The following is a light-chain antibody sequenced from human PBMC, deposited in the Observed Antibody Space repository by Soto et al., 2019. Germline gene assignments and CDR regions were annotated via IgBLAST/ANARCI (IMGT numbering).Light chain of an antibody. J-gene: IGKJ1*01. Sequence: ETVLTQSPGILSLSPGERATLSCRASQSVRSDYLAWFQQKPGQAPRLLIYGASTRAAGIPDRFDGSGSGTDFSLTITRLAPEDFAVYYCQQYGRLPKTFGQGTKVDIK. V-gene: IGKV3-20*01. CDR1: QSVRSDY. CDR2: GAS. CDR3: QQYGRLPKT.